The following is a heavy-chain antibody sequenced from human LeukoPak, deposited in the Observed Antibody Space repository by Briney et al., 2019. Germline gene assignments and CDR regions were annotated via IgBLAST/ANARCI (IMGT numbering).Heavy chain of an antibody. D-gene: IGHD6-13*01. CDR1: VGTLIQQS. J-gene: IGHJ5*02. CDR3: ARGGDSSSLYSGGYWFDH. Sequence: SAVNVSFLPSVGTLIQQSISLVRQTPGQRLEWMGGIIPIFGTANYAQKFQGRVTITTDESTSTAYMELSSLRSEDTAVYYCARGGDSSSLYSGGYWFDHWGQGTLVTVSS. CDR2: IIPIFGTA. V-gene: IGHV1-69*05.